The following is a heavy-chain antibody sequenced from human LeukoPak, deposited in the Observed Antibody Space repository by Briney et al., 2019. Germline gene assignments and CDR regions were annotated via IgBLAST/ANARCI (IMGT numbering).Heavy chain of an antibody. D-gene: IGHD4-17*01. CDR3: ARDVPGDYGSGWFDP. CDR2: IMPLFGTA. J-gene: IGHJ5*02. CDR1: GGTFNNSA. Sequence: ASVKVACKTSGGTFNNSAIRWERQAPGQGLEWLGGIMPLFGTAGYAQKFQGRVTITKDESTRTVYLELTSLTSDDTAVYYCARDVPGDYGSGWFDPWGQGTPVSVSS. V-gene: IGHV1-69*05.